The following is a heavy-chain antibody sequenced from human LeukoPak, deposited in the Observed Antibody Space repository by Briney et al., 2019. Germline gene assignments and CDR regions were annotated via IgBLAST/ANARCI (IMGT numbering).Heavy chain of an antibody. CDR1: GFSLSTYA. V-gene: IGHV3-7*01. Sequence: PGGSLRLSCVASGFSLSTYAMSWVRQAPGKGPERVANIKQDGSERYYVDSVKGRFTISRDNAKNSLYLQMNSLRAEDTAVYYCARDGGHSTDFDYWGQGTLVTVSS. CDR2: IKQDGSER. J-gene: IGHJ4*02. D-gene: IGHD2/OR15-2a*01. CDR3: ARDGGHSTDFDY.